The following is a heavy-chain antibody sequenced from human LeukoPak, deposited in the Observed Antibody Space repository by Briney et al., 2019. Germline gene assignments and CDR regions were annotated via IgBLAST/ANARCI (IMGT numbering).Heavy chain of an antibody. D-gene: IGHD3-10*01. CDR2: ISSSSYYI. J-gene: IGHJ3*02. V-gene: IGHV3-21*01. CDR1: GFTFSNAW. Sequence: GGSLRLSCAASGFTFSNAWMSWVRQAPGKGLEWVSSISSSSYYIYYADSVKGRFTISRGNAKNSLYLQMNSLRAEDTAVYYCARAGILWFGELLDDAFDIWGQGTMVTVSS. CDR3: ARAGILWFGELLDDAFDI.